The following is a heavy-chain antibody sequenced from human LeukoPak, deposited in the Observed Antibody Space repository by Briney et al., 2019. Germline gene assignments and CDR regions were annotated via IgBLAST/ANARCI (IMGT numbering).Heavy chain of an antibody. Sequence: PSETLSLTCAVSGGSISSSNWWSWVRQPPGKGLEWIGEIYHSGSTNYNPSLKSRVTISVDTSKNQFSLKLSSVTAADTAVYYCARESPTTGPFDYWGQGTLVTVSS. CDR1: GGSISSSNW. CDR2: IYHSGST. CDR3: ARESPTTGPFDY. D-gene: IGHD4-17*01. J-gene: IGHJ4*02. V-gene: IGHV4-4*02.